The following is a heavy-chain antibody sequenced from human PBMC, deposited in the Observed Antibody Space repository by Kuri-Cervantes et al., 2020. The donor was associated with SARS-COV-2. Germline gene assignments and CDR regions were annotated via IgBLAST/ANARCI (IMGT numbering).Heavy chain of an antibody. D-gene: IGHD5-18*01. V-gene: IGHV5-51*01. CDR3: ARREDTAMFSFDY. CDR2: IYPGGSDT. CDR1: GYSFSSYW. J-gene: IGHJ4*02. Sequence: KVSCKGSGYSFSSYWIGWVRQMPGKGLEWMGIIYPGGSDTRYSPSFQGQVTISADKSISTAYLQWSSLKASDTAMYYCARREDTAMFSFDYWGQGTLVTVSS.